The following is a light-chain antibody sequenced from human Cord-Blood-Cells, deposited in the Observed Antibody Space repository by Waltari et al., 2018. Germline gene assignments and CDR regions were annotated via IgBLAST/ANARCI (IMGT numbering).Light chain of an antibody. CDR2: WAS. V-gene: IGKV4-1*01. J-gene: IGKJ3*01. CDR3: QQYYSTPFT. Sequence: DIVMTQSPDSLAVSLGERATLNRKLSQSVLYSSNNKNYLAWYQQNPGQPPKLLIYWASTRESGVPDRFSGSGSGTDFTLTISSLQAEDVAVYYCQQYYSTPFTFGPGTKVDIK. CDR1: QSVLYSSNNKNY.